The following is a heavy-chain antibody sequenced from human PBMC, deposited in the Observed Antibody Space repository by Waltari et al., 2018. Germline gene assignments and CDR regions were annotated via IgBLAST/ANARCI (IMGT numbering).Heavy chain of an antibody. CDR3: SKRLEI. CDR2: INEDGGEK. V-gene: IGHV3-7*01. CDR1: GFRTDW. J-gene: IGHJ3*02. Sequence: DVQPVESGGGLVQPGGSLRLPCEVSGFRTDWMEWVRQAPGKGLQWVANINEDGGEKYYLDSVKGRFTISRDNAKKLVYLEMNTLRAEDTATYYCSKRLEIWGRGTMVAVS.